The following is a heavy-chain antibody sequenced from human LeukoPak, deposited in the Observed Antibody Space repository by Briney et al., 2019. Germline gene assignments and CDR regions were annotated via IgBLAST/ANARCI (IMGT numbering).Heavy chain of an antibody. D-gene: IGHD6-19*01. V-gene: IGHV1-2*02. CDR2: INPNRAVT. J-gene: IGHJ4*02. CDR1: GYTFTSYY. Sequence: ASVKVSCKASGYTFTSYYIHWVRQAPGQGPEWMGWINPNRAVTNYAQKFQGRVTMTRDTSISTAYMELSRLRSDDTAVYYCARGWLVHGFDYWGQGTLVTVSS. CDR3: ARGWLVHGFDY.